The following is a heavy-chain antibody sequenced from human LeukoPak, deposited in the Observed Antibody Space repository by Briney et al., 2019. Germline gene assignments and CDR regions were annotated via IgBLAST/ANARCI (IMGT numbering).Heavy chain of an antibody. CDR2: INPNSGGT. D-gene: IGHD3-9*01. CDR3: ARLRYFDWLSPGPFDY. CDR1: GYTFTGYY. V-gene: IGHV1-2*02. Sequence: ASVKVSCKASGYTFTGYYMHWVRQAPGQGLEWMGWINPNSGGTNYAQKFQGRVTMTRDTSTSTAYMELSRLRSDDTAVYYCARLRYFDWLSPGPFDYWGQGTLVTVSS. J-gene: IGHJ4*02.